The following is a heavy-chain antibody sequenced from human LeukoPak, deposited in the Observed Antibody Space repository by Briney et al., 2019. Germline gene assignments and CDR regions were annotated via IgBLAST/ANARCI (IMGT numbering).Heavy chain of an antibody. CDR3: ARDCTNGVCPTQVGMDV. D-gene: IGHD2-8*01. Sequence: GGSLRLSCAASGFTFSSYWMTWVRQAPGKGLEWVANIKQDGSKKNYVDSVKGRFTISRDNAKNSLYLQMNSLRAEDTAVYYCARDCTNGVCPTQVGMDVWGQGTTVTVSS. V-gene: IGHV3-7*01. CDR2: IKQDGSKK. J-gene: IGHJ6*02. CDR1: GFTFSSYW.